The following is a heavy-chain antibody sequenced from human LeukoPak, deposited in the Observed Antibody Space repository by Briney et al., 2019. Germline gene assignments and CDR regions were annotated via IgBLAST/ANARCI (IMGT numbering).Heavy chain of an antibody. CDR1: GFTISSYE. V-gene: IGHV3-48*03. J-gene: IGHJ4*02. Sequence: GGSLSLSCAASGFTISSYEMNWVRQAPGKGLEWVSYMSSSSGTIFYADSVKGRFTISRDNAKNSLYLQMNSLRAEDTAIYYCVNDTSENGLTFGYWGQGTLVTVSS. CDR2: MSSSSGTI. CDR3: VNDTSENGLTFGY. D-gene: IGHD1-1*01.